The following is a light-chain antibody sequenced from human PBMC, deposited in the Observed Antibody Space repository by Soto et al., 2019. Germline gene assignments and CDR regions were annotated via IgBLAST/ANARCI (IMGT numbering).Light chain of an antibody. CDR1: QSVSSSY. Sequence: EIVLTESPGTLSLSPGARASLSWWASQSVSSSYLAWYQQKPGQATRLIIYGASSRANGIPDRFSGSGSGTDFTLTVCRLEPEDFALYYCQQYGSSHKWTFGQGTKVDIK. CDR2: GAS. V-gene: IGKV3-20*01. J-gene: IGKJ1*01. CDR3: QQYGSSHKWT.